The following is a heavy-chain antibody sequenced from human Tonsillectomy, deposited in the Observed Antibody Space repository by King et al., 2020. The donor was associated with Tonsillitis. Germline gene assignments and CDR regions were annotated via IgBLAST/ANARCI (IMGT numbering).Heavy chain of an antibody. CDR3: ARDKVCSGYYCAYGMDV. D-gene: IGHD3-22*01. CDR1: GGSISTYY. J-gene: IGHJ6*02. Sequence: VQLQESGPGLVKPSETLSLTCTVSGGSISTYYWSWILQPPGKGLGWVGYIYYSGSTNYNPSLKSRVTISVDTSKNQFSLKLSSVTAADTAVYYCARDKVCSGYYCAYGMDVWGQGTTVTVSS. CDR2: IYYSGST. V-gene: IGHV4-59*01.